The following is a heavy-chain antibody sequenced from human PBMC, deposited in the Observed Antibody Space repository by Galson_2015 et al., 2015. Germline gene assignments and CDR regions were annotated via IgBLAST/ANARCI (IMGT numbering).Heavy chain of an antibody. D-gene: IGHD3-16*02. CDR3: AHRRSFDAFDI. J-gene: IGHJ3*02. Sequence: PALVKPTQTLTLTCTFSGFSLTTSAVGVGWIRQPPGKALEWLALIYWDDDKRYSPSLTSRLTITKDTSKNPVVLTMTNMDPVDTATYYCAHRRSFDAFDIWGQGTMVTVSS. V-gene: IGHV2-5*02. CDR1: GFSLTTSAVG. CDR2: IYWDDDK.